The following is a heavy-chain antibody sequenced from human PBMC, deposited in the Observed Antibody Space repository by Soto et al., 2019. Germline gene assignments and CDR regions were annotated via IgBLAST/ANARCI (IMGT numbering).Heavy chain of an antibody. Sequence: SVKVSCKASGGTFSSYTISWVRQAPGQGLEWMGRIIPILGIANYAQKFQGRVTITADKSTSTAYMELSSLRSEDTAVYYCARAPYDILTGYFQNFDYWGQGTLVTVSS. CDR3: ARAPYDILTGYFQNFDY. D-gene: IGHD3-9*01. CDR1: GGTFSSYT. V-gene: IGHV1-69*02. CDR2: IIPILGIA. J-gene: IGHJ4*02.